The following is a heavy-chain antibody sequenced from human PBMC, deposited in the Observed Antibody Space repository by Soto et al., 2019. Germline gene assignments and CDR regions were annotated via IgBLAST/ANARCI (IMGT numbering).Heavy chain of an antibody. J-gene: IGHJ4*02. CDR2: INPSGGST. CDR1: GYTFTSYY. CDR3: ASLIVGATTREDYFDH. D-gene: IGHD1-26*01. V-gene: IGHV1-46*01. Sequence: GASVKVSCKASGYTFTSYYMHWVLQAPGQGLEWMGIINPSGGSTSYAQKFQSRVTMTRDTSTSTVYMELSSLRSEDTAVYYCASLIVGATTREDYFDHWGQGTLVTVSS.